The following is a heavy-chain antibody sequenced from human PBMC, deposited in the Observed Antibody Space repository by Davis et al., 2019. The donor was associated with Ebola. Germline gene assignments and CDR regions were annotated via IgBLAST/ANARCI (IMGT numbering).Heavy chain of an antibody. J-gene: IGHJ6*03. V-gene: IGHV4-59*01. CDR1: GGSISSYY. CDR3: ARGVAILPYYYYMDV. Sequence: PSETLSLTCTVSGGSISSYYWSWIRQPPGKGLEWIGYIYYSGSTYYNPSLKSRVTISVDTSKNQFSLKLSSVTAADTAVYYCARGVAILPYYYYMDVWGKGTTVTVSS. D-gene: IGHD2-21*01. CDR2: IYYSGST.